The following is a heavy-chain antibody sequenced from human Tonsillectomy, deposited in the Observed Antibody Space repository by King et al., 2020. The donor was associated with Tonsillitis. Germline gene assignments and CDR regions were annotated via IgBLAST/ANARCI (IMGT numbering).Heavy chain of an antibody. CDR2: INSDGSSI. CDR3: ASRGYSYGYDY. Sequence: VQLVESGGGLVQPGGSLRLSCAASGFTFSSYWMHWVRQAPGKGLVWVSRINSDGSSISYADSVKGRFTISRDNAKNTLYLQMNSLRAEDTAVYYCASRGYSYGYDYWGQGTLVTVSS. CDR1: GFTFSSYW. J-gene: IGHJ4*02. D-gene: IGHD5-18*01. V-gene: IGHV3-74*01.